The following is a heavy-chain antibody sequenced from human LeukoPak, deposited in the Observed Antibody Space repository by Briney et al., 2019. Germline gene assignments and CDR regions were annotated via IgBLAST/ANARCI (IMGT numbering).Heavy chain of an antibody. D-gene: IGHD2-2*02. J-gene: IGHJ5*02. V-gene: IGHV4-4*09. CDR3: ARHVVPAAIFEGWFDP. CDR1: GGSISSYY. CDR2: IYTSGST. Sequence: SETLSLTCTVSGGSISSYYWSWIRQPPGKGLEWIGYIYTSGSTNYNPSFKSRVTISVDTSKNQFSLKLSSVTAADTAVCYCARHVVPAAIFEGWFDPWGQGTLVTVSS.